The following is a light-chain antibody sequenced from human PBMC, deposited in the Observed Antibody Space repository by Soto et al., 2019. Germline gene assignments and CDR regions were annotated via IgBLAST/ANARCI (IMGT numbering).Light chain of an antibody. CDR1: QSVSSN. CDR2: GAS. CDR3: QQDNNWPPGT. J-gene: IGKJ1*01. V-gene: IGKV3-15*01. Sequence: EIVMTQSPATLSVSPGERATLSCRASQSVSSNLAWYQQKPGQAPRLLIYGASTRATGIPARFSGSGSGTELTLTIRSLQSEDFAVYYCQQDNNWPPGTFGQGTKVEIK.